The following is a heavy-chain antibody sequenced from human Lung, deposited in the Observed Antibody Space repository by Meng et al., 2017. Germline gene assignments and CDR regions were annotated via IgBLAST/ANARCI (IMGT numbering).Heavy chain of an antibody. V-gene: IGHV1-2*06. CDR3: AREQQWLVQDFDS. D-gene: IGHD6-19*01. J-gene: IGHJ4*02. CDR1: GYTFIDYY. CDR2: INPNSGGA. Sequence: QAQLVQSGAEVKKPGASVKVSCKASGYTFIDYYMHWVRQAPGQGLEWMGRINPNSGGADYAQKFQGRVTMTRDKSISTAYMELTRLRSDDTAVYYSAREQQWLVQDFDSWGQGTLVTVSS.